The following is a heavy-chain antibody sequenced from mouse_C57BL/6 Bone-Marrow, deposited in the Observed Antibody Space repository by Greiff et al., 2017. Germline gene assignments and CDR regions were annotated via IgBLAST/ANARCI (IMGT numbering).Heavy chain of an antibody. CDR2: IWGVGST. Sequence: VQLVESGPGLVAPSQSLSITCTVSGFSLTSSGVDWVRQSPGKGLEWLGVIWGVGSTNYNSALKSRLSLSKDNSKSQVFLKMNSLQTDDTAMYYCASHSNYVPMDYWGQGTSVTVSS. D-gene: IGHD2-5*01. V-gene: IGHV2-6*01. CDR3: ASHSNYVPMDY. CDR1: GFSLTSSG. J-gene: IGHJ4*01.